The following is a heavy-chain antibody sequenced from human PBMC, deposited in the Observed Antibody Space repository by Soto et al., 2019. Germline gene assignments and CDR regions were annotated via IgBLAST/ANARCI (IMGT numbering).Heavy chain of an antibody. Sequence: ASVKVSCKASGYTFTSYDINWVRQATGQGLEWMGWMNPNSGNTGYAQKFQGRVTMTRNTSISTAYMELSSLRSEDTAVYYCARGPIAVAGYYYYYYMDVWGKGTTVTVSS. CDR2: MNPNSGNT. CDR1: GYTFTSYD. D-gene: IGHD6-19*01. J-gene: IGHJ6*03. V-gene: IGHV1-8*01. CDR3: ARGPIAVAGYYYYYYMDV.